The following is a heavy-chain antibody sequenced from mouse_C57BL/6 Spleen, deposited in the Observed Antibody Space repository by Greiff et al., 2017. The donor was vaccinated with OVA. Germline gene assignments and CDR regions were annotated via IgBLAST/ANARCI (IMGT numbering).Heavy chain of an antibody. CDR3: ARDRGDY. J-gene: IGHJ4*01. Sequence: EVQLVESEGGLVQPGSSMTLSCPASGFTFSDYYMAWVRQVPEKGLEWVANINYDGSSTYYLDSLKSRFIISRDNAKNILYLQMSSLKSEDTATYYCARDRGDYWGQGTSVTVSS. D-gene: IGHD3-1*01. CDR2: INYDGSST. V-gene: IGHV5-16*01. CDR1: GFTFSDYY.